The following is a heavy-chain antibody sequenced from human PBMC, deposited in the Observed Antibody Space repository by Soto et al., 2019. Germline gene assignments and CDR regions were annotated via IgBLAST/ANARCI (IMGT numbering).Heavy chain of an antibody. D-gene: IGHD3-9*01. CDR1: GFTFSSYG. J-gene: IGHJ6*02. V-gene: IGHV3-30*18. CDR2: ISYDGSNK. CDR3: ANEYFDWLSVYYYGMDV. Sequence: QVQLVESGGGVVQPGRSLRLSCAASGFTFSSYGMHWVRQAPGKGLEWVAVISYDGSNKYYADSVKGRFTISRDNSKNPPDLLMNCAGAQDTAGYYCANEYFDWLSVYYYGMDVWGQGTTVTVSS.